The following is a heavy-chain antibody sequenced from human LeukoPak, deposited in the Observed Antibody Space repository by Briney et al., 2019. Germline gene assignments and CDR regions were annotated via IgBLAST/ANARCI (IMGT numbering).Heavy chain of an antibody. D-gene: IGHD3-22*01. CDR1: GSTFSSYW. J-gene: IGHJ4*02. V-gene: IGHV3-7*01. CDR2: IQQHGSVK. Sequence: GGSLRLSCAASGSTFSSYWMSWVRQAPGKGLEWVANIQQHGSVKYYVDSAKGRFTISRDNGENSMFLEMNSLRADDTAVYYCARGSRDNSGYRYYFDYWGQGTLVTVSS. CDR3: ARGSRDNSGYRYYFDY.